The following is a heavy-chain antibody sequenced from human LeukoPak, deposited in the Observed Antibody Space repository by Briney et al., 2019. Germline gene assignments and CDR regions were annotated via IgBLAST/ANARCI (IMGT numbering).Heavy chain of an antibody. Sequence: PSETLSLTSTVSGGSISRSSYYWGWIRQPPGKGLEWIGTIYYSGSTYYNPSLKSRVTISVDTSKNQFSLKLSSVTAADTAVYYCERQGSGNYLSPVNYWGQGTLVTVSS. CDR2: IYYSGST. J-gene: IGHJ4*02. V-gene: IGHV4-39*01. CDR3: ERQGSGNYLSPVNY. CDR1: GGSISRSSYY. D-gene: IGHD1-26*01.